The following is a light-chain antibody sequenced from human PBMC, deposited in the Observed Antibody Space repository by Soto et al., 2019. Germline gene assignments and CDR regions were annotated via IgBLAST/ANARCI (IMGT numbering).Light chain of an antibody. CDR3: QQYNNWPPYT. V-gene: IGKV3-15*01. CDR2: GAS. CDR1: QSISKN. Sequence: EIVMTQSPATLSVSPGERATLSCRASQSISKNLAWYQQKPGQAPRLLIYGASTRVTGVPDRFSGSGSGTEFTLTISSLQSEDFAVYYCQQYNNWPPYTFGQGTKLEIK. J-gene: IGKJ2*01.